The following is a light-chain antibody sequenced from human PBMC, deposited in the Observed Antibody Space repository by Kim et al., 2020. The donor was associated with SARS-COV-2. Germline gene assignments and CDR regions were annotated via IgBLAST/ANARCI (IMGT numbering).Light chain of an antibody. J-gene: IGLJ2*01. Sequence: GQSATLPCTGTSSDVGGYNYVSWTQQPPGKAPQLMIYEVSTRPSGVPDRFSGSKSGNTASLTVSGLQAEDEADYYCSSYAGSNNLVFGGGTQLTVL. CDR2: EVS. CDR1: SSDVGGYNY. V-gene: IGLV2-8*01. CDR3: SSYAGSNNLV.